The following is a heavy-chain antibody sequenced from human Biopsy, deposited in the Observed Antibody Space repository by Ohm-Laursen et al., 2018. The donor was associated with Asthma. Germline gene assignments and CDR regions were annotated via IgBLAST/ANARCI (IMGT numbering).Heavy chain of an antibody. CDR2: IYYSGST. CDR1: GGSVSTGSYY. Sequence: PGTLSLTCTVSGGSVSTGSYYWSWIRQPPGKGLEWIGSIYYSGSTYYNPSLKSRVTISVDTSKNQFSLKLSSVTAADTAVYYCARFTASITIFGVVNNWFDPWGQGTLVTVSS. CDR3: ARFTASITIFGVVNNWFDP. J-gene: IGHJ5*02. D-gene: IGHD3-3*01. V-gene: IGHV4-39*01.